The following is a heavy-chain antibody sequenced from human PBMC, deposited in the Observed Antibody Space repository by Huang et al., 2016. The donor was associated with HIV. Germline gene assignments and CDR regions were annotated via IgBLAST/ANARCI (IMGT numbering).Heavy chain of an antibody. CDR3: ARGQGGYYYYYMDV. CDR2: IKHSESP. V-gene: IGHV4-34*01. CDR1: GGSFSGYY. Sequence: QVQLQQWGAGLLRPSETLSLTCAVYGGSFSGYYGTWIRQPPGKGLEWLGEIKHSESPNYTPSLKSRVTISVDTSRNQFSLTLTSVTAADTAVYYCARGQGGYYYYYMDVWGKGTTVTVSS. J-gene: IGHJ6*03.